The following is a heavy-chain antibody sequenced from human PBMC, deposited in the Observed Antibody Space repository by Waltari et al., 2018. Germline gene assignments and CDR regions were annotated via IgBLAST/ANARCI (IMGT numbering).Heavy chain of an antibody. V-gene: IGHV1-8*03. J-gene: IGHJ6*02. CDR3: ARAQYSSSWYGYYYYGMDV. D-gene: IGHD6-13*01. CDR1: GYTFTSYD. CDR2: MNPNSGNT. Sequence: QVQLVQSGAEVKKPGASVKVSCKASGYTFTSYDINWVRQATGQGLEWMGWMNPNSGNTGYAQKFQGRVTITRNTSISTAYMELSSLRSEDTAVYYCARAQYSSSWYGYYYYGMDVWGQGTTVTVSS.